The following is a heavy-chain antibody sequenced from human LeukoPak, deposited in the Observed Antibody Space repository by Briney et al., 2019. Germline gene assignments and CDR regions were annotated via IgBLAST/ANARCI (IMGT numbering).Heavy chain of an antibody. CDR3: ASTGDRLLLPTHPYHYYGMDV. CDR1: GYTFTGYY. Sequence: ASVKVSCKASGYTFTGYYMHWVRQAPGQGLEWMGWINPNSGGTNYAQKFQGRVTMTRDTSISTAYMELSRLRSDDTAVYYCASTGDRLLLPTHPYHYYGMDVWGQGTTVTVSS. CDR2: INPNSGGT. J-gene: IGHJ6*02. D-gene: IGHD2-15*01. V-gene: IGHV1-2*02.